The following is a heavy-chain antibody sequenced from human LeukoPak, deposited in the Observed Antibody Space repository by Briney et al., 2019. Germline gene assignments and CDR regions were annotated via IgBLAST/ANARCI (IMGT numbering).Heavy chain of an antibody. J-gene: IGHJ4*02. CDR2: FSGSGGGT. CDR1: GVSIDSGNYY. Sequence: LSLTCTVSGVSIDSGNYYWSWIRQPPGKGLEWVSAFSGSGGGTYYADSVKGRFTISRDNSKNTLYLQMNSLRAEDTAVYYCAKSSPTTGWYWGQGALVTVSS. D-gene: IGHD1-14*01. CDR3: AKSSPTTGWY. V-gene: IGHV3-23*01.